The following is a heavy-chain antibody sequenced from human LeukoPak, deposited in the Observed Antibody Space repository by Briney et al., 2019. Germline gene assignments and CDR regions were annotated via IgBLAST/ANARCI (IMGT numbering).Heavy chain of an antibody. CDR1: GFTFSNFA. D-gene: IGHD1-20*01. Sequence: GGSLRLSCATSGFTFSNFAMHWVRQTPGKGLEWVALTWFDGSSEYYAGSVKGRFTIARDNSKSTLPLQMSSLRAEDTAVYFCAKDSSITGIQRPFDYWGQGTLVTVSS. V-gene: IGHV3-33*06. J-gene: IGHJ4*02. CDR3: AKDSSITGIQRPFDY. CDR2: TWFDGSSE.